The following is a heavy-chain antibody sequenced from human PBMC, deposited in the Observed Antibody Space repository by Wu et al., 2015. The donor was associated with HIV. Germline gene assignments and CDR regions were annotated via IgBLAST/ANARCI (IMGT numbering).Heavy chain of an antibody. V-gene: IGHV1-46*01. D-gene: IGHD3-3*01. CDR1: GYIFTSYY. CDR2: INPSGGST. CDR3: ARGTEWLEFFPH. J-gene: IGHJ1*01. Sequence: QVQLVQSGAEVKKPGASVKVSCKASGYIFTSYYMHWVRQAPGQGLEWMGIINPSGGSTNYAQKFQGRVTMTRDTSTNTVYMEVTSLTSDDTAVYSCARGTEWLEFFPHWGQGTLVTVSS.